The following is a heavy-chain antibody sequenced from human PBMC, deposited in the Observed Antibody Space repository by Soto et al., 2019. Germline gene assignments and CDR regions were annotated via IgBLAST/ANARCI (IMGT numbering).Heavy chain of an antibody. V-gene: IGHV3-23*01. CDR2: ISGSDGST. D-gene: IGHD6-13*01. CDR1: GFSFSTYA. J-gene: IGHJ4*02. Sequence: GGSLRLSCVASGFSFSTYAMSWVRQPPGKGLEWVSVISGSDGSTYYADSVKGRFTISRDNSKNTLYLQMNSLRAEDTAVYYCAKDRERDAWYEDYWGQGTLVTVSS. CDR3: AKDRERDAWYEDY.